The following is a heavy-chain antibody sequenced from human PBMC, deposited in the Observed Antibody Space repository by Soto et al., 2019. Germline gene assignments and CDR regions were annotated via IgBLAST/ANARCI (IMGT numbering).Heavy chain of an antibody. D-gene: IGHD6-6*01. CDR1: GFTFRTYW. CDR2: IKGDGSEK. V-gene: IGHV3-7*01. Sequence: EVQLVESGGCLVQPGGSLRLSCAASGFTFRTYWMNWVRQAPGKGLEWVANIKGDGSEKYYVDPVKGRFTISRDNAMNSLYLQMNSLRAEDTAVYYCATSLIRGQGALVTVSS. J-gene: IGHJ4*02. CDR3: ATSLI.